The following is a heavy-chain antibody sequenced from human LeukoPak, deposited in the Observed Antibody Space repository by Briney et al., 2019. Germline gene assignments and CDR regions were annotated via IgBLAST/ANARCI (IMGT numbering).Heavy chain of an antibody. CDR3: ARPKYYGSGSYSFDY. D-gene: IGHD3-10*01. Sequence: PGGSLRLSCAASGFSVSSNYMNWVRQAPGKGLEWVSSISSSSSYIYYADSVKGRFTISRDNAKNSLYLQMNSPRAEDTAVYYCARPKYYGSGSYSFDYWGQGTLVTVSS. V-gene: IGHV3-21*01. CDR2: ISSSSSYI. J-gene: IGHJ4*02. CDR1: GFSVSSNY.